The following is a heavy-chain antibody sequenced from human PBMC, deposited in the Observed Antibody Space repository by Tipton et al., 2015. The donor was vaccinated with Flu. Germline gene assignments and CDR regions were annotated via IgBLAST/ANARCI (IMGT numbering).Heavy chain of an antibody. J-gene: IGHJ3*01. CDR1: GFNVNSNY. Sequence: GSLRLSCEVSGFNVNSNYMSWVRQAPGKGLEWVSVFYVGGSTLHADSVRGRFSVSRDNSKNKLYLEMDSLTIDDTAVYYCARDRASGWWALDGWGHGTMVAVSS. CDR3: ARDRASGWWALDG. V-gene: IGHV3-66*02. CDR2: FYVGGST. D-gene: IGHD6-19*01.